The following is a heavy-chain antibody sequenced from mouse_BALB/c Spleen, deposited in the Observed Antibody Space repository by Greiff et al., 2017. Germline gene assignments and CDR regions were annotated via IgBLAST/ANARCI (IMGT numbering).Heavy chain of an antibody. CDR2: ISYSGST. D-gene: IGHD2-1*01. CDR3: ARSGGNYVYWYFDV. V-gene: IGHV3-8*02. J-gene: IGHJ1*01. CDR1: GDSITSGY. Sequence: EVHLVESGPSLVKPSQTLSLTCSVTGDSITSGYWNWIRKFPGNKLEYMGYISYSGSTYYNPSLKSRISITRDTSKNQYYLQLNSVTTEDTATYYCARSGGNYVYWYFDVWGAGTTVTVSS.